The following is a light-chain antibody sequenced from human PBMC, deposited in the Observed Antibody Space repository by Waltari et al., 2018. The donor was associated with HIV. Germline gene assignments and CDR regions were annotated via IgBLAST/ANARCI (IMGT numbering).Light chain of an antibody. V-gene: IGLV2-8*01. CDR2: EVN. CDR1: SSAVGGYEY. CDR3: ASYGDTNRVL. Sequence: QSALTQPPSASGSLGQSVTISCTGTSSAVGGYEYVSWSQHHPDKAPKLIIYEVNKRPSGVPDRFSGSKSDNTASLTVAGLQDDDEAHYYCASYGDTNRVLFGGGTRVTVL. J-gene: IGLJ6*01.